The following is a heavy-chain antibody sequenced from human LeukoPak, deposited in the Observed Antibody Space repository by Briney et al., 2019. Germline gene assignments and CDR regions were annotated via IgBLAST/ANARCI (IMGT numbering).Heavy chain of an antibody. CDR3: AVNSGYDLTSDY. CDR2: IYYSGST. V-gene: IGHV4-31*03. CDR1: GGSISSGGYY. Sequence: KTSETLSLTCTVSGGSISSGGYYWSWIRQHPGKGPEWIGYIYYSGSTYYNPSLKSRVTISVDTSKNQFSLKLSSVTAADTAVYYCAVNSGYDLTSDYWGQGTLVTVSS. J-gene: IGHJ4*02. D-gene: IGHD5-12*01.